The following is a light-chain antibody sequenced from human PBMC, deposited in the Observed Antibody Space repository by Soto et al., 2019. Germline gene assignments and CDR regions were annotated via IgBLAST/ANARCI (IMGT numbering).Light chain of an antibody. J-gene: IGLJ2*01. CDR3: SSYAGSNNLL. CDR1: NSNLGAGYD. CDR2: GNR. V-gene: IGLV1-40*01. Sequence: QSVLTQPPSVSGAPGQRVTISCTGNNSNLGAGYDVHWYQQLPGAAPKLVIFGNRNRPSGFPERFSGTKSGNTASLTVSGLQAEDEADYYCSSYAGSNNLLFGGGTKVTVL.